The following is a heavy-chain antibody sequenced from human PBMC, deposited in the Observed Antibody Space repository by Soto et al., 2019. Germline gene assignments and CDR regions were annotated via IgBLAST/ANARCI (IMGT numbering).Heavy chain of an antibody. CDR3: AREGGYCSGGSCYSRAFDI. Sequence: QVQLVESGGGVVQPGRSLRLSCAASEFTFSSYGMHWVRQAPGKGLEWVAIIWYDGTNKYYADSVKGRFTISRDNSKNTLYLQMTSLRAEDTAVYYCAREGGYCSGGSCYSRAFDIWGQGTMVTVSS. J-gene: IGHJ3*02. CDR1: EFTFSSYG. D-gene: IGHD2-15*01. V-gene: IGHV3-33*01. CDR2: IWYDGTNK.